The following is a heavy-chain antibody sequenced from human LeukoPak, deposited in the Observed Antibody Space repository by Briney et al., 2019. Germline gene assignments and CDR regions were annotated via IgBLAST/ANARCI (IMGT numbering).Heavy chain of an antibody. CDR3: ARDFIHRSGEANY. CDR2: ISSSSSST. V-gene: IGHV3-11*05. CDR1: GFTFSDYY. D-gene: IGHD3-22*01. Sequence: GGSLRLSCVASGFTFSDYYKSWIRQAPGQGLEWISYISSSSSSTNYADSVKGRFTISRDNPKNSLYLLMNSLRAEDTAMYYCARDFIHRSGEANYWGQGTLVTVSS. J-gene: IGHJ4*02.